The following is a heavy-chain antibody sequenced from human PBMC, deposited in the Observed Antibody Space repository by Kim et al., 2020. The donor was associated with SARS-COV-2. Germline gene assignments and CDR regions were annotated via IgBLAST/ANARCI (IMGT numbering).Heavy chain of an antibody. CDR1: GYTFTSYY. CDR3: ARRPSSSSYYYGMDV. J-gene: IGHJ6*02. Sequence: ASVKVSCKASGYTFTSYYMHWVRQAPGQGLEWMGIINPNGGSTSYAQKFQGRVTMTRDTSTSTVYMELSSLRSEDTAVYYCARRPSSSSYYYGMDVWGQGTTVTVSS. V-gene: IGHV1-46*01. CDR2: INPNGGST. D-gene: IGHD6-6*01.